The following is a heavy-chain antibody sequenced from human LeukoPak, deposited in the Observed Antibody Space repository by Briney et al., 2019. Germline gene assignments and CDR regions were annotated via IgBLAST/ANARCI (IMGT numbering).Heavy chain of an antibody. CDR2: ISGYNGNT. D-gene: IGHD2-2*01. CDR1: GYSFRSYG. V-gene: IGHV1-18*01. J-gene: IGHJ5*02. Sequence: RASVKVSCKGSGYSFRSYGINWVRQAPGQGLEWMGWISGYNGNTNYAQMVQGRVTMTTDTSTSTAYMELRSLRSDDTAMYYCARGVGDIVTIPAAITVPWGQGTLVTVSS. CDR3: ARGVGDIVTIPAAITVP.